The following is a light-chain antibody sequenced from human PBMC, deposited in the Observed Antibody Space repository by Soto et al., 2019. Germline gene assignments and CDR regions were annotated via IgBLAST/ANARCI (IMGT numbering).Light chain of an antibody. J-gene: IGKJ4*01. Sequence: EIALTQSPATLSLSPGERATLSCRASQSVNSYLAWYQQKPGQAPKPLMYEASNRATGIPDRFSGSGSGTDFTLTISSLEPEDFAIYYCQQRKSWPVTFGGGTKVDIK. CDR3: QQRKSWPVT. CDR2: EAS. V-gene: IGKV3-11*01. CDR1: QSVNSY.